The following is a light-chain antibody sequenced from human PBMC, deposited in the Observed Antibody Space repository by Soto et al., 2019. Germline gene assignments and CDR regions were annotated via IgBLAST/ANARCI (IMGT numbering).Light chain of an antibody. V-gene: IGKV3-11*01. CDR3: QQRSTWPLT. J-gene: IGKJ4*01. CDR1: QGVSYY. Sequence: EIVLTQSPVTLSLSPGERATLSCRASQGVSYYLAWYQQKPGQAPRLLIYDASNRATGIPARFSGSGSGTDFTLTISSLEPEDFAVYYCQQRSTWPLTFGGGTKVEIK. CDR2: DAS.